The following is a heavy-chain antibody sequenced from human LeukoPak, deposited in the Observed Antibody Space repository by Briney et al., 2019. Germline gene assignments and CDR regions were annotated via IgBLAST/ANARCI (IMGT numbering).Heavy chain of an antibody. CDR2: IYASGST. J-gene: IGHJ6*03. V-gene: IGHV4-4*07. Sequence: SETLSLTCTVSGGSISSQYWSWIRQPAGKGLEWIGRIYASGSTNYNPSLKSRVTMSVDTSKNQFSLKLSSVTAADTAVYYCARVGGTPYYYYYMDVWGKGTTVTVSS. D-gene: IGHD6-19*01. CDR3: ARVGGTPYYYYYMDV. CDR1: GGSISSQY.